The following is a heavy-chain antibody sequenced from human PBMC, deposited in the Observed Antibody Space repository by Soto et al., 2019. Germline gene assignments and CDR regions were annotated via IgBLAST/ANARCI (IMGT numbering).Heavy chain of an antibody. V-gene: IGHV3-11*06. D-gene: IGHD3-16*02. Sequence: GGSLRLSCAASGFTFSDYYMSWIRQAPGKGLEWVSYISSSSSYTNYADSVKGRFTISRDNAKNSLYPQMNSLRAEDTAVYYCARERDDYVWGSYLRSPFFDYWGQGTLVTVSS. CDR2: ISSSSSYT. J-gene: IGHJ4*02. CDR1: GFTFSDYY. CDR3: ARERDDYVWGSYLRSPFFDY.